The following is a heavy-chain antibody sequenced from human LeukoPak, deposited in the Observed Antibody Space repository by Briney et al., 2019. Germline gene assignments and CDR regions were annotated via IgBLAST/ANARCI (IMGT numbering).Heavy chain of an antibody. Sequence: PSETLSLTCTVSGGSISGNYWSWIRQPPGKGLEWIGYIYYSGSTNYNPSLKSRVTISVDTSKNQFSLKLSSVTAADTAVYYCARDGGLANNYFDYWGQGTLVTVSS. J-gene: IGHJ4*02. CDR2: IYYSGST. D-gene: IGHD4-23*01. CDR1: GGSISGNY. V-gene: IGHV4-59*01. CDR3: ARDGGLANNYFDY.